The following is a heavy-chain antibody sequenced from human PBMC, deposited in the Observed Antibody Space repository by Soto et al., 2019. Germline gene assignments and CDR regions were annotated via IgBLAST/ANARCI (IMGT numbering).Heavy chain of an antibody. J-gene: IGHJ4*02. CDR1: GGSISYNSYY. Sequence: SETLSLTCSVSGGSISYNSYYWGWIRQPPGKGLELFGGIFYTGTTYYSPSLKDRVTISVDTSKNSFSLNLTSVTAADTAVYFCARLVVVAPVANXWGQGTLVTVSX. CDR3: ARLVVVAPVANX. V-gene: IGHV4-39*02. D-gene: IGHD2-2*01. CDR2: IFYTGTT.